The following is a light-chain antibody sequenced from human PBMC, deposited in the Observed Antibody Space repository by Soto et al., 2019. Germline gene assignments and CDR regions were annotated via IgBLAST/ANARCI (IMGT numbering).Light chain of an antibody. V-gene: IGKV1-33*01. CDR3: QQSDNLPLT. Sequence: DFQMTQSPSSLSASVGDRVTITCRATQAIKNFLNWYQQKPGRAPKLLISDASTLQRGVPSRFSRSGSGTHFTFVISSLQPGDVGTYYCQQSDNLPLTFGQGTRLDIK. J-gene: IGKJ5*01. CDR1: QAIKNF. CDR2: DAS.